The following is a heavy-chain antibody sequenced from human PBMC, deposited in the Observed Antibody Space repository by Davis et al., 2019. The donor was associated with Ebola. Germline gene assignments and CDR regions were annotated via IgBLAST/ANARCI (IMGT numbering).Heavy chain of an antibody. CDR3: ARGVELHYYYGMDV. D-gene: IGHD1-7*01. Sequence: MPSETLSLTCAVSGGSISSSNWWSWVRQPPGKGLEWIGEIYHSGSTNYNPSLKSRVTISVDKSKNQFSLKLSSVTAADTAVYYCARGVELHYYYGMDVWGQGTTVTVS. CDR1: GGSISSSNW. V-gene: IGHV4-4*02. CDR2: IYHSGST. J-gene: IGHJ6*02.